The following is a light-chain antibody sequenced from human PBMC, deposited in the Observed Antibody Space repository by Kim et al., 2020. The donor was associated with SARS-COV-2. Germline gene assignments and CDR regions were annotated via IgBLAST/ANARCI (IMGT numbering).Light chain of an antibody. Sequence: QSVLTQPPSASGTPGQRINISCSGSISNIGSNPVNWYQQVPGKAARLLIYTQNQQPPGIPGHLFGSKSGTAVSLAISGLQFEDEAHYYCSAWDDSLIGRVFGGGTKVTVL. CDR1: ISNIGSNP. CDR2: TQN. CDR3: SAWDDSLIGRV. V-gene: IGLV1-44*01. J-gene: IGLJ3*02.